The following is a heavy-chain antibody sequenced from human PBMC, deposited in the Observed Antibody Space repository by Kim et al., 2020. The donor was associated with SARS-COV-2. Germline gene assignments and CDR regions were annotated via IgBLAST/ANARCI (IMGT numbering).Heavy chain of an antibody. CDR3: ARGAYSNPLYYYYYGMDV. CDR1: GFTFSSYD. CDR2: IGTAGDT. V-gene: IGHV3-13*04. Sequence: LSLTCAASGFTFSSYDMHWVRQATGKGLEWVSAIGTAGDTYYPGSVKGRFTIPRENAKNSLYLQMNSLRAGDTAVYYCARGAYSNPLYYYYYGMDVWGQGTTVTVSS. J-gene: IGHJ6*02. D-gene: IGHD4-4*01.